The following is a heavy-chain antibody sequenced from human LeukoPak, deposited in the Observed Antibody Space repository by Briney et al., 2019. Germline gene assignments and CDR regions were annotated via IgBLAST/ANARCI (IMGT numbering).Heavy chain of an antibody. CDR2: ISHGGSTT. V-gene: IGHV3-11*01. Sequence: GGPRKLSFAASGFTFSDYYMNWIRQAPGKGLEWISYISHGGSTTYYADPAKGRFTMCRDNAKNSLFIQTNSLRGEDTAVYYCARYYGSGLMDVWGQGSKVTVS. CDR3: ARYYGSGLMDV. D-gene: IGHD3-10*01. J-gene: IGHJ6*02. CDR1: GFTFSDYY.